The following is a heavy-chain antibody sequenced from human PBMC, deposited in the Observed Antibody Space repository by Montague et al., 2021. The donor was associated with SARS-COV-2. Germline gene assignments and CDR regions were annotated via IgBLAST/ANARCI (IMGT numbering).Heavy chain of an antibody. CDR2: IYYTGGT. V-gene: IGHV4-31*03. Sequence: TLSLTCTVPGDSISSANYYWNWIRQNPGKGLEWIGYIYYTGGTHYNPSLESRLTMSIDTSKNQFSLRLSSVTAADTAVYYCARGNITPSGFDIWGQGTVVTVSS. D-gene: IGHD1-14*01. J-gene: IGHJ3*02. CDR3: ARGNITPSGFDI. CDR1: GDSISSANYY.